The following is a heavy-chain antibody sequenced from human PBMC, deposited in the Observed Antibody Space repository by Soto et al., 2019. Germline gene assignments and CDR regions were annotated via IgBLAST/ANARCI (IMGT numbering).Heavy chain of an antibody. D-gene: IGHD6-13*01. V-gene: IGHV1-18*04. Sequence: QAQLVQSGAEVKKPGASVKVSCKTSGYTFTNYGLTWVRQAPGQGLEWMGWISTYNGDTNYAQRLQSRVTMTTDTSTSTAFMELRGLRSDDTAVYYCAREDYSASFDYWGQGTLVTVSS. CDR2: ISTYNGDT. J-gene: IGHJ4*02. CDR1: GYTFTNYG. CDR3: AREDYSASFDY.